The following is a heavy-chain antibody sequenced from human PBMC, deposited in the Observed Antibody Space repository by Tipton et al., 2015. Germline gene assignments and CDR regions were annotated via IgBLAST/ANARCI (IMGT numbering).Heavy chain of an antibody. CDR1: GFTLSRYA. CDR2: ITTNGYST. D-gene: IGHD6-13*01. J-gene: IGHJ4*02. Sequence: SLRLSCSAAGFTLSRYAMNWVRQAPGKGLEYVSAITTNGYSTYYADSVRGRFTISRDNSKNTLYLQMSSLRAEDTAVYYCAKDSLRYSSSWYGYYFDYWGQGTLVTVSS. CDR3: AKDSLRYSSSWYGYYFDY. V-gene: IGHV3-64D*08.